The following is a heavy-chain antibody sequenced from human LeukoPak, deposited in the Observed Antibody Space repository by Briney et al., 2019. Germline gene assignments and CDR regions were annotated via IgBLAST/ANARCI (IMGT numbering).Heavy chain of an antibody. D-gene: IGHD3-16*01. CDR3: AGRRVLDAYY. CDR2: IYSGDNT. V-gene: IGHV3-66*02. J-gene: IGHJ4*02. Sequence: GGSLRLSCAASGFTVSNNYMSWVRQAPGKGLVWVSVIYSGDNTYYVESVKGRFTISRDNSKNTLFLQMNRLRAEDTAVYYCAGRRVLDAYYWGQGTLVTVSS. CDR1: GFTVSNNY.